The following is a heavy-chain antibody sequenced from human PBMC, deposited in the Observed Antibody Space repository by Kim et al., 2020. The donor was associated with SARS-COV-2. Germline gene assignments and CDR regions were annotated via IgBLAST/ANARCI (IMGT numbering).Heavy chain of an antibody. CDR3: ANRLAATH. D-gene: IGHD3-22*01. CDR2: ISSGGGRS. CDR1: GFTFSGYA. J-gene: IGHJ4*02. Sequence: GGSLRLSCAASGFTFSGYAMNWVRQAPGKGLEWVSGISSGGGRSDYADSVKGRFTISRDNSKNMLYLQMNSLRAEDTAVYYCANRLAATHWGRGPLVTVSS. V-gene: IGHV3-23*01.